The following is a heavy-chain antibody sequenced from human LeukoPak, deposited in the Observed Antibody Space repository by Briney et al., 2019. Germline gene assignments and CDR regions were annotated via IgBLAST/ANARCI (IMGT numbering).Heavy chain of an antibody. J-gene: IGHJ4*02. CDR3: AKEGCTRCTPFVDY. V-gene: IGHV3-23*01. D-gene: IGHD2-2*01. Sequence: PGGSLRLSCAASGFTFSSWAMSWVRQAPGKGLEWVSAVSPSGDTTYYADSVKGRFTISRDNSKNTLHLQMNSLRAEDTAVYYCAKEGCTRCTPFVDYWGQGILVTVSS. CDR2: VSPSGDTT. CDR1: GFTFSSWA.